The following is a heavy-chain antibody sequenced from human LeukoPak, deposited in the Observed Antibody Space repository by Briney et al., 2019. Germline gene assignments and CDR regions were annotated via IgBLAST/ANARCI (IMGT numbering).Heavy chain of an antibody. J-gene: IGHJ4*02. CDR3: ARITVTTGVTPSLFDY. V-gene: IGHV1-18*04. CDR2: ISGHNGNT. Sequence: ASVKVSCKASGYTFTGYYMHWVRQAPGQGLEWMGWISGHNGNTNYAQKLQGRVTMTTDTSTSTAYMELRSLRSDDTAVYYCARITVTTGVTPSLFDYWGQGTLVTVSS. D-gene: IGHD4-23*01. CDR1: GYTFTGYY.